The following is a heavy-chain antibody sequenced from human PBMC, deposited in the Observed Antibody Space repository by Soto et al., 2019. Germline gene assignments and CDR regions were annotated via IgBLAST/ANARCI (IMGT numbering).Heavy chain of an antibody. Sequence: ASVKVSCKASGYTFTSYSISWVRQAPGQGLEWMGWISAYNGNTNYAQKLQGRLTMTTDTSTSIAYMELRSLRSDDTAVYYCAMVDVYVTPSPQDVWGQGTTVTVSS. V-gene: IGHV1-18*01. J-gene: IGHJ6*02. CDR1: GYTFTSYS. CDR2: ISAYNGNT. CDR3: AMVDVYVTPSPQDV. D-gene: IGHD3-16*01.